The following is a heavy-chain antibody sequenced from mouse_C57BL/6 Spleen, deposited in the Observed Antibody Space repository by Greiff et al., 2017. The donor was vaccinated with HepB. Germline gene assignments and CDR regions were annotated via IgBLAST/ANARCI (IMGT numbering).Heavy chain of an antibody. CDR2: IYPGSGST. Sequence: QVQLQQPGAELVKPGASVKMSCKASGYTFTSYWITWVKQRPGQGLEWIGDIYPGSGSTNYNEKFKSKATLTVDTSSSTAYMQLSSLTSEDSAVYDCARWGGNFSYAMDYWGQGTSVTVSS. V-gene: IGHV1-55*01. J-gene: IGHJ4*01. D-gene: IGHD2-1*01. CDR1: GYTFTSYW. CDR3: ARWGGNFSYAMDY.